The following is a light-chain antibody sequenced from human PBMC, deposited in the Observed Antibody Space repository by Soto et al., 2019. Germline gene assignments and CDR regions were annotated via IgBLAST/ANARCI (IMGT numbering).Light chain of an antibody. CDR3: QQSYSRPLT. Sequence: DIQMTQSPSTLSASVGDRVTITCRASQTSSRWLAWYQQKPGQAPRLLIYGASSCQTGIPDRFSGSGSGTDFSLTISSLQPEDFATYYCQQSYSRPLTFGPGTKVDIK. CDR2: GAS. CDR1: QTSSRW. V-gene: IGKV1-39*01. J-gene: IGKJ3*01.